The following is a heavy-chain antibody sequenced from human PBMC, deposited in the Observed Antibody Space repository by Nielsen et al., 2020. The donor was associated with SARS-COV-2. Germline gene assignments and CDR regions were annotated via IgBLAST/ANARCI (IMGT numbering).Heavy chain of an antibody. V-gene: IGHV4-34*01. CDR2: INDSGTT. CDR3: ARGIYDFLSGSDVSLNGLDV. Sequence: SETLSLTCGVSGGAFSGYRWTWVRQSPGKGLEWLGEINDSGTTNYNPPLTGRVSISQDASKRQLSLKLSSVTAADTALYFCARGIYDFLSGSDVSLNGLDVWGRGTTVTVSS. CDR1: GGAFSGYR. J-gene: IGHJ6*02. D-gene: IGHD3-3*01.